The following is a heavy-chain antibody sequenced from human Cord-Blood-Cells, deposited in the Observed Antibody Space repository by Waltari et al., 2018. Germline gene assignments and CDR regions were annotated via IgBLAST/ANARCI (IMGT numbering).Heavy chain of an antibody. V-gene: IGHV3-73*02. CDR1: GFTFRGPA. CDR2: IRSKANSYAT. J-gene: IGHJ3*02. Sequence: EVQLVESGGGLVQPGGSLKLSCAASGFTFRGPAMHWVRQASGKGLEWVGRIRSKANSYATAYAASVKGRFTISRDDSKNTAYLQMNSLKTEDTAVYYCTTDAFDIWGQGTMVTVSS. CDR3: TTDAFDI.